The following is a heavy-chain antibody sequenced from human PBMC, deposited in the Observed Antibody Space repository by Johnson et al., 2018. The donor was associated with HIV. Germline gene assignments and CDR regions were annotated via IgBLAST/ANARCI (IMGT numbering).Heavy chain of an antibody. V-gene: IGHV3-30*02. D-gene: IGHD1-26*01. J-gene: IGHJ3*02. CDR2: IRYDGSNK. CDR3: AKDRGSPGIPAAFDI. Sequence: QVQLVESGGGLVKPGGSLRLSCAASGFTFSSYGMHWVRQAPGKGLEWVAFIRYDGSNKYYADSVKGRFTISRDNSKNTLYLQMNNLRAEDTAVYYWAKDRGSPGIPAAFDIWGQGTMVTVSS. CDR1: GFTFSSYG.